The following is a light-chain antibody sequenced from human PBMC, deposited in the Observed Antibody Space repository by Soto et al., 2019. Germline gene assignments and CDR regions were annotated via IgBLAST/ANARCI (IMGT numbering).Light chain of an antibody. Sequence: EIVLTQSPGALSLSPGERATLSCRASQTVSDNYLAWYQQKPGQAPRLLIYVASTRATGIPDRFSGSGSGTDFTLPILRVEPEDVVVYYCQQYGGSPRVSFGGGTKVEIK. CDR1: QTVSDNY. CDR3: QQYGGSPRVS. CDR2: VAS. J-gene: IGKJ4*01. V-gene: IGKV3-20*01.